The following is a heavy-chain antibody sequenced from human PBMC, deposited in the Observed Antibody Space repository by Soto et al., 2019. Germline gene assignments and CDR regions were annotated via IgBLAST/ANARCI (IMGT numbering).Heavy chain of an antibody. Sequence: QLPLEETGPGLVKFSETLYLTCSVPGDSSSSSSYYVGGIRQSPGEGRKWIGNIHGNGGTQYNPSPSSRVITSVDTSANRFSLRLTSVTAADTAVYCCASRYGPSEFDHWGQGSLVTVSS. CDR2: IHGNGGT. D-gene: IGHD3-9*01. J-gene: IGHJ4*02. CDR1: GDSSSSSSYY. CDR3: ASRYGPSEFDH. V-gene: IGHV4-39*01.